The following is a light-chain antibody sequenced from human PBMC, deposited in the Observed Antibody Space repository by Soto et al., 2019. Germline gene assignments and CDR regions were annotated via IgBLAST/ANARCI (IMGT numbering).Light chain of an antibody. J-gene: IGKJ4*01. V-gene: IGKV3-11*01. Sequence: IVLTQSPATLSLSPGERATLSCRASQSVSSYLAWYQQKPGQAPRLRIYDASNRATGIPARFSGSGSGTDFTLTISSLEPEGFAVYDCQHRSNWPLNFGGGTKVEIK. CDR2: DAS. CDR3: QHRSNWPLN. CDR1: QSVSSY.